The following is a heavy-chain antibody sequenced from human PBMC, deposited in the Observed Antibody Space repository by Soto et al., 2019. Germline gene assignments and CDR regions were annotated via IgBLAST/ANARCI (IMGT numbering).Heavy chain of an antibody. CDR3: ARDGPPTDY. J-gene: IGHJ4*02. CDR1: CGSISSGDYY. Sequence: SETLSLTRTASCGSISSGDYYWSWIRQPPGKGLEWIGYIYYSGSTYYNPSLKSRVTISVDRSKNQFSLKLSSVTAADTAVYYCARDGPPTDYWGQGTLVTVSS. V-gene: IGHV4-30-4*01. CDR2: IYYSGST.